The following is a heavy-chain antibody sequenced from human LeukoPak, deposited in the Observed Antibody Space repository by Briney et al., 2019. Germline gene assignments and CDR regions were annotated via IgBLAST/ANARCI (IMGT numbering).Heavy chain of an antibody. Sequence: SVKVSCKASGGTFSSYAISWVRQAPGQGLEWMGRIIPIFGTANYAQKFQGRVTITTDESTSTAYMELSSLRSEDTAVYYCARVVGGATGNNWFDPWGQGTLATVSS. CDR2: IIPIFGTA. CDR1: GGTFSSYA. D-gene: IGHD1-14*01. J-gene: IGHJ5*02. V-gene: IGHV1-69*05. CDR3: ARVVGGATGNNWFDP.